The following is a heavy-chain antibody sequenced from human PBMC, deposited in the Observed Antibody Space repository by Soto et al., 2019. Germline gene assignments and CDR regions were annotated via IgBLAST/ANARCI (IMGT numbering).Heavy chain of an antibody. CDR2: MKEDGGEK. CDR3: ARGWAALDS. D-gene: IGHD2-15*01. CDR1: GFTFSNYW. Sequence: GGSLTLSCAASGFTFSNYWMTWVRQAPGKGLEWVANMKEDGGEKYYLDSVKGRFTISRDNDRNSLYLQMNSLRAEDTAMYFCARGWAALDSWGQGSLVTVSS. V-gene: IGHV3-7*01. J-gene: IGHJ4*02.